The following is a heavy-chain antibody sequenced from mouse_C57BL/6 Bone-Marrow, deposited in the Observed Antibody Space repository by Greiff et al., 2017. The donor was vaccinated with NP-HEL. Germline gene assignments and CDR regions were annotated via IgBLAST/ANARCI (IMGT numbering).Heavy chain of an antibody. D-gene: IGHD1-1*01. J-gene: IGHJ4*01. CDR3: ARIYYGSVLYAMDY. V-gene: IGHV1-55*01. CDR2: LYPGSGST. Sequence: QVQLQQPGAELVKPGASVKMSCKASGYTFTSYWITWVKQRPGQGLEWIGDLYPGSGSTNYNEKFKSKATLTVDTSSSTAYMQLSSLTSEDSAVYYCARIYYGSVLYAMDYWGQGTSVTVSS. CDR1: GYTFTSYW.